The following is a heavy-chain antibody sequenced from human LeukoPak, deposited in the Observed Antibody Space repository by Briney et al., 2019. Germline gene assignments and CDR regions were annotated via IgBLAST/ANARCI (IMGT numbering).Heavy chain of an antibody. J-gene: IGHJ3*02. D-gene: IGHD4-17*01. Sequence: GGSLRLSCAASGFTFDDYAMHWVRQAPGKGLEWVSGISWNSGSIGYADSVKGRFTISRDNAKNSLYLQMNSLRAEDTAVYYCAKDRSTVTFDIWGQGTMVTVSS. V-gene: IGHV3-9*01. CDR3: AKDRSTVTFDI. CDR2: ISWNSGSI. CDR1: GFTFDDYA.